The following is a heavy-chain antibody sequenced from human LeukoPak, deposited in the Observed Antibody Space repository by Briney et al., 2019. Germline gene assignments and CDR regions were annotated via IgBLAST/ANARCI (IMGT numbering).Heavy chain of an antibody. D-gene: IGHD3-3*01. CDR2: ISGSGGRI. CDR1: GFTFSSYW. V-gene: IGHV3-23*01. J-gene: IGHJ4*02. Sequence: PGGSLRLSCAASGFTFSSYWMSWVRQAPGRGLEWVSTISGSGGRIYYADSVKGRFTISRDNSKNTLYLQMNSLRAEDTAVYYCAKDHDFWSGFFGYWGQGTLVTVSS. CDR3: AKDHDFWSGFFGY.